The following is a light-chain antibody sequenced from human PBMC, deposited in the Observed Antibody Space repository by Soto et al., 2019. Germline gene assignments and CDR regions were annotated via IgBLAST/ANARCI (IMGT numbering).Light chain of an antibody. J-gene: IGKJ2*01. CDR2: DAS. Sequence: IQMTQSPSTLSASVGDRVTITCRTSQSINNWLAWYQHKPGKAPKLLIYDASNLETGVPSRFSASGSGTEFTLIISGLQPDDVATYYCQDYESYSFGQGTKVDIK. CDR1: QSINNW. V-gene: IGKV1-5*01. CDR3: QDYESYS.